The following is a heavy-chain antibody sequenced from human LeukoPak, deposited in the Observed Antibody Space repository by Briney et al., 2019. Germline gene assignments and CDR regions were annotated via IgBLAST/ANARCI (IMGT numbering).Heavy chain of an antibody. CDR2: ISSSSSYI. CDR1: GFTFSSYA. D-gene: IGHD6-25*01. V-gene: IGHV3-21*01. Sequence: GGSLRLSCVASGFTFSSYAMSWVHQAPGKGLEWVSSISSSSSYIYYADSVKGRFTISRDNAKNSLCLQMNSLRAEDTAVYYCARGPIAASYYYYGMDVWGQGTTVTVSS. CDR3: ARGPIAASYYYYGMDV. J-gene: IGHJ6*02.